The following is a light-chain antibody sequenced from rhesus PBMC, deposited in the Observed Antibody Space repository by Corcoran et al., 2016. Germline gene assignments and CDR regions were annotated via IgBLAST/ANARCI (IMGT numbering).Light chain of an antibody. Sequence: DIQMTQSPSSLYASIGDRVTITCRASQGISNNLAWYHQKPGKVPKLLIYKATTLQSGIPSRFSGSGSWTDFTRTISSLQPEDFATYYCQHGYGIPWTFGQGTKVEIK. CDR1: QGISNN. CDR2: KAT. CDR3: QHGYGIPWT. V-gene: IGKV1-25*01. J-gene: IGKJ1*01.